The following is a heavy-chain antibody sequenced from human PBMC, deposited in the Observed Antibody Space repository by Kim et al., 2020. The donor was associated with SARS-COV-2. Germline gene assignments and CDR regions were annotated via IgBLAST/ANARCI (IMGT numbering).Heavy chain of an antibody. Sequence: SETLSLTCTVSGGSISSSSYYWGWIRQPPGKGLEWIGSIYYSGSTYYNPSLKSRVTISVDTSKNQFSLKLSSVTAADTAVYYCAAPYSSSWYEATYYFDYWGQGTLVTVSS. CDR2: IYYSGST. D-gene: IGHD6-13*01. V-gene: IGHV4-39*01. CDR1: GGSISSSSYY. CDR3: AAPYSSSWYEATYYFDY. J-gene: IGHJ4*02.